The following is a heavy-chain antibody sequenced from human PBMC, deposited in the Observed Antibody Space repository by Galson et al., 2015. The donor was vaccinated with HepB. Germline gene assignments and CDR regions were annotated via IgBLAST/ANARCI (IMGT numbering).Heavy chain of an antibody. CDR3: ARDADSSGGFDP. D-gene: IGHD6-19*01. CDR2: ISSSSSYI. CDR1: GFTFSSYS. V-gene: IGHV3-21*01. Sequence: SLRLSCAASGFTFSSYSMNWVRQAPGKGLEWVSSISSSSSYIYYADSVKGRFTISRDNAKNSLYLQMNSLRAEDTAVYYCARDADSSGGFDPWGQGTLVTVSS. J-gene: IGHJ5*02.